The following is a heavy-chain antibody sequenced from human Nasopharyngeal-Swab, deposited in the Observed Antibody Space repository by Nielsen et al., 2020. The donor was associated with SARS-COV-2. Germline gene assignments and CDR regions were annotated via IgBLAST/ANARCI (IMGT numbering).Heavy chain of an antibody. Sequence: GESLKISCSASGFTFSSYAMHWVRQAPGKGLEYVSAISSNGGSTYYADSVKGRFTISRDNSWTTLYLEMNSLRAEDTAVYYCAKDESGYTGTYGALDIWGQGTMVTVSS. CDR3: AKDESGYTGTYGALDI. CDR2: ISSNGGST. V-gene: IGHV3-64*04. CDR1: GFTFSSYA. J-gene: IGHJ3*02. D-gene: IGHD1-26*01.